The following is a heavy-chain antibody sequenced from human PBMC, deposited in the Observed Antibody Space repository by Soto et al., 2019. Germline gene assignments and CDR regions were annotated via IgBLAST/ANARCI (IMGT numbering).Heavy chain of an antibody. CDR3: ASQVGDIVVVPAAMFRHYYYGMDV. Sequence: EVQLVESGGGLVQPGGSLRLSCAASGFTFSSYWMHWVRQAPGMGLVWVSRINSDGSSTSYADSVKGRFTISRDNAKNTLYLQMNSLRAEDTAVYYCASQVGDIVVVPAAMFRHYYYGMDVWGQGTTVTVSS. CDR2: INSDGSST. V-gene: IGHV3-74*01. CDR1: GFTFSSYW. J-gene: IGHJ6*02. D-gene: IGHD2-2*01.